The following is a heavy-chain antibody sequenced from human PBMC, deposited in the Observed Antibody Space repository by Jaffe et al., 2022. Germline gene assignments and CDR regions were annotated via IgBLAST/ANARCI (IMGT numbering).Heavy chain of an antibody. CDR2: IYHSGST. CDR3: ARENPEVLRYFDWLLRGSDGYYFDY. D-gene: IGHD3-9*01. V-gene: IGHV4-38-2*02. Sequence: QVQLQESGPGLVKPSETLSLTCAVSGYSISSGYYWGWIRQPPGKGLEWIGSIYHSGSTYYNPSLKSRVTISVDTSKNQFSLKLSSVTAADTAVYYCARENPEVLRYFDWLLRGSDGYYFDYWGQGTLVTVSS. J-gene: IGHJ4*02. CDR1: GYSISSGYY.